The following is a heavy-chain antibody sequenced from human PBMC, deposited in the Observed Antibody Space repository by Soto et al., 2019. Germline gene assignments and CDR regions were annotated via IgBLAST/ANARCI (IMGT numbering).Heavy chain of an antibody. Sequence: EVQLVESGGGLVQPGGSLRLSCAGSGFTFSDYYIDWVRQAPGKGLEWVGRSRDKGNSYSTDYAASVKGRFTVSRDASNNSLYLQMTSLKTEDTALYYCTRSIPGTTSSDYWGQGTLVTVSS. V-gene: IGHV3-72*01. CDR1: GFTFSDYY. J-gene: IGHJ4*02. CDR2: SRDKGNSYST. D-gene: IGHD1-7*01. CDR3: TRSIPGTTSSDY.